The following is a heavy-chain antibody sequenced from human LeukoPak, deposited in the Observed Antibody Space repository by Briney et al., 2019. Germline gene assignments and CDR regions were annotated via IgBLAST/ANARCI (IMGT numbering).Heavy chain of an antibody. CDR1: GFTFDDYA. V-gene: IGHV3-43*02. CDR2: ISGDGGST. D-gene: IGHD3-22*01. CDR3: VKDLDYYDSSGVDY. J-gene: IGHJ4*02. Sequence: GGSLRLSCAASGFTFDDYAMHWVRQAPGKGLEWVSLISGDGGSTYYADSVKGRFTISRDNSKNSLYLQMNSLRTEDTALYYCVKDLDYYDSSGVDYWGQGTLVTVSS.